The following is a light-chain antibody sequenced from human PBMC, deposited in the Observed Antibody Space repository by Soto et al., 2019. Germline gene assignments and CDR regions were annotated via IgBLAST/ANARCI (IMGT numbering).Light chain of an antibody. CDR3: QKYDTSPRK. V-gene: IGKV3-20*01. CDR1: HSLLTSS. Sequence: EMVLTPSPGTLSSSLVERATITCRASHSLLTSSLAWYQQKPGQAPRLLISGVYSRASGIPDRFSGSGSGTDFTLTISSLEPDDFAVYYCQKYDTSPRKCGQGTKVDIK. CDR2: GVY. J-gene: IGKJ1*01.